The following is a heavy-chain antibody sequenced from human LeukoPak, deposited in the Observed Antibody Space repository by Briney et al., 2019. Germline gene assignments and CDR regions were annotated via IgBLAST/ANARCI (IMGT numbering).Heavy chain of an antibody. CDR2: IPYDGSNK. J-gene: IGHJ4*02. Sequence: GRSLRLSCAASGSTFSSYAMHWVRQAPGKGLEWVAVIPYDGSNKYYADSVKGRFTISRDNSKNTLYLQMNSLRAEDTAVYYCARDPLTYYYDSSGYFDYWGQGTLVTVSS. D-gene: IGHD3-22*01. V-gene: IGHV3-30*04. CDR1: GSTFSSYA. CDR3: ARDPLTYYYDSSGYFDY.